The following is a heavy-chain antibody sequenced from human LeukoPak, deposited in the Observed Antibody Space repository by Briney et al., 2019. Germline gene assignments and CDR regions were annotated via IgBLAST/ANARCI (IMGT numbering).Heavy chain of an antibody. CDR1: RGSISSGSYY. Sequence: SQTLSLTCTVSRGSISSGSYYWSWIRQPAGKGLEWIGRIYTSWSTNYNPSLKSRVTISVDTSKNQFSLKLSSVTAADTAVYYCARDGDYGGFDYWGQGTLVTVSS. J-gene: IGHJ4*02. CDR3: ARDGDYGGFDY. D-gene: IGHD4-17*01. V-gene: IGHV4-61*02. CDR2: IYTSWST.